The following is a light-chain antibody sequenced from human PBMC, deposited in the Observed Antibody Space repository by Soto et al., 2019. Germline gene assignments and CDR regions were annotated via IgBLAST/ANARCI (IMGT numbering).Light chain of an antibody. Sequence: DIQMTQSPSTLSPSVGDRVTITCRASQSISCWLAWYQQKPGKAPNLLIYKGSSLESGVPSRFSGSGSGTEFTLTISSLQPDDFATYYCQQYNSYPLTFGGGTKVEIK. CDR1: QSISCW. CDR2: KGS. CDR3: QQYNSYPLT. J-gene: IGKJ4*01. V-gene: IGKV1-5*03.